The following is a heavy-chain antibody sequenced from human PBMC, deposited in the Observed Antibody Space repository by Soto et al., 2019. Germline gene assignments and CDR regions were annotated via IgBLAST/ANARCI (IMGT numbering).Heavy chain of an antibody. CDR1: GYPFSNYG. Sequence: QVQLVQSGAEVKKPGASVKVSCEASGYPFSNYGISWVRQAPGQGPEWMGWISAYNGNTDYPQKFQGRVTMTRDTSTTTGYMELRSLRSDDTAVYYCARDVAGKVIRGVTLTTRHFDTWGQGTLVTVSS. V-gene: IGHV1-18*01. CDR2: ISAYNGNT. D-gene: IGHD3-10*01. CDR3: ARDVAGKVIRGVTLTTRHFDT. J-gene: IGHJ4*02.